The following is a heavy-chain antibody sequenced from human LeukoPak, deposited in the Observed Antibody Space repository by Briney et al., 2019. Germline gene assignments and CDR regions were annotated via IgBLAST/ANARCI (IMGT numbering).Heavy chain of an antibody. D-gene: IGHD2-15*01. CDR1: GGSISSGSYY. CDR2: IYTSGST. J-gene: IGHJ4*02. CDR3: ARGYCTGGSCYLRLYYFDY. V-gene: IGHV4-61*02. Sequence: SETLSLTCTVSGGSISSGSYYWSWIRQPAGKGLEWIGRIYTSGSTNYNPSLKSRVTISVDTSKNQFSLKLSSVTAADTAVYYCARGYCTGGSCYLRLYYFDYWGQGTLVTVYS.